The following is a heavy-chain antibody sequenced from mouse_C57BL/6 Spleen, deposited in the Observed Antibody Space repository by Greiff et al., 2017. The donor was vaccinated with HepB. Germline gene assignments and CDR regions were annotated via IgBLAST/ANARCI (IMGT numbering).Heavy chain of an antibody. CDR1: GFTFSSYA. Sequence: EVQGVESGGGLVKPGGSLKLSCAASGFTFSSYAMSWVRQTPEKRLEWVATISDGGSYTYYPDNVKGRFTISRDNAKNNLYLQMSHLKSEDTAMYYCARELYYDYDLAWFAYWGQGTLVTVSA. J-gene: IGHJ3*01. CDR2: ISDGGSYT. CDR3: ARELYYDYDLAWFAY. V-gene: IGHV5-4*01. D-gene: IGHD2-4*01.